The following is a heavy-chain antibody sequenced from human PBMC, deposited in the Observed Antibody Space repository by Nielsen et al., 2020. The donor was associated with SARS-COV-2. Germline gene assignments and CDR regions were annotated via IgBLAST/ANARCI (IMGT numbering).Heavy chain of an antibody. J-gene: IGHJ4*02. CDR2: ISSSSSYI. D-gene: IGHD6-13*01. CDR1: GFTFSSYA. CDR3: AGGGSSWIDY. V-gene: IGHV3-21*01. Sequence: GGSLRLSCAASGFTFSSYAMSWVRQAPGKGLEWVSSISSSSSYICYADSVKGRFTISRDNAKNSLYLQMNSLRAEDTAVYYCAGGGSSWIDYWGQGTLVTVSS.